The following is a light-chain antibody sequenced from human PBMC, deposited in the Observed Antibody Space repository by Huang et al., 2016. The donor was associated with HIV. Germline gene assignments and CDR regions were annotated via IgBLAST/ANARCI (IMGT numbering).Light chain of an antibody. J-gene: IGKJ2*01. CDR1: QTIITY. CDR3: QQSFNTPPYT. CDR2: GAS. Sequence: DIQMTQSPSSLSASVGDRVTIPCRASQTIITYFNWYQQKPGKAPKRLIYGASSLHSGGPSRFSGSGSWTEFTLTISSLQPDDFATYYCQQSFNTPPYTFGQGTKLEIK. V-gene: IGKV1-39*01.